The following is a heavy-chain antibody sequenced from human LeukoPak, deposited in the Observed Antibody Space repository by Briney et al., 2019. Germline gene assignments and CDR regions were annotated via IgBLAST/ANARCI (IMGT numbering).Heavy chain of an antibody. V-gene: IGHV3-30*18. J-gene: IGHJ4*02. Sequence: PGGSLRLSCAASGFTFSSYGMHWVRQAPGKGLEWVAVISYDGSNKYYADSVKGRFTISRDNSKNTLYLQMNSLRAEDTAVYYCAKDPVGYYSSSWYPPDYWGQGTLVTVSS. CDR3: AKDPVGYYSSSWYPPDY. CDR1: GFTFSSYG. D-gene: IGHD6-13*01. CDR2: ISYDGSNK.